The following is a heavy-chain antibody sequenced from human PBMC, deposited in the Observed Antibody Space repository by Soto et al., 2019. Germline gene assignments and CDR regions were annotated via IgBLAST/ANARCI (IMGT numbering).Heavy chain of an antibody. CDR2: IYWNDDK. V-gene: IGHV2-5*01. CDR1: GFSLSTTGVG. Sequence: QITLKESGPPLVKPTQTLTLTCTFSGFSLSTTGVGVGWIRQPPGKALEWLALIYWNDDKRYSPSLNSRLTITKDTSKNQVVLTMTNMDPVDTATYFCAHRSTVTLPYYFDYWGQGTLVTVSS. D-gene: IGHD4-17*01. J-gene: IGHJ4*02. CDR3: AHRSTVTLPYYFDY.